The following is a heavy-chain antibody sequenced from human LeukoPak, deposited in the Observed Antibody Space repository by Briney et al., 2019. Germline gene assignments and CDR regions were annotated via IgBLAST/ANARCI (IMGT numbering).Heavy chain of an antibody. CDR3: ARREHYDFWSGCLSNYYYYGMDV. D-gene: IGHD3-3*01. J-gene: IGHJ6*02. CDR2: INTNTGNP. V-gene: IGHV7-4-1*01. CDR1: GYTFTSYA. Sequence: ASVKVSCKASGYTFTSYAMNWVRQAPGQGLEWMGWINTNTGNPTYAQGFTGRFVFSLDTSVSTAYLQICSLKAEDTAVYYCARREHYDFWSGCLSNYYYYGMDVWGQGTTVTVSS.